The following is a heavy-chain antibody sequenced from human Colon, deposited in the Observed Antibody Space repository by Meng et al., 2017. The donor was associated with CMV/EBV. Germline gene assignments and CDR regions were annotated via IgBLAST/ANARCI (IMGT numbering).Heavy chain of an antibody. CDR3: ARSIVAASPFGY. CDR1: GGSISTYY. CDR2: IFYSGST. Sequence: SETLSLTCTVSGGSISTYYWSWIRQPPGKGLEWIGYIFYSGSTTYNPSLKSRVTMSVVTSNNQFSLRLSSVTAADTAVYYCARSIVAASPFGYWGQGALVTVSS. V-gene: IGHV4-59*01. J-gene: IGHJ4*02. D-gene: IGHD1-26*01.